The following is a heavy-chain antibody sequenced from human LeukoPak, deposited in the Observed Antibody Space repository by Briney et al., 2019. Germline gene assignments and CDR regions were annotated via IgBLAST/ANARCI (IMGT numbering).Heavy chain of an antibody. CDR1: GGSISISSFY. CDR3: ARHLSLSSDFDY. Sequence: SETLSLTCTVSGGSISISSFYWGWIRQPPGKQLEWIGSIYYSGGAYYNPTLKSRVTISMDTSENQFSLRLTSVTATDTAVYYCARHLSLSSDFDYWGQGTLVTVSS. CDR2: IYYSGGA. J-gene: IGHJ4*02. D-gene: IGHD6-6*01. V-gene: IGHV4-39*01.